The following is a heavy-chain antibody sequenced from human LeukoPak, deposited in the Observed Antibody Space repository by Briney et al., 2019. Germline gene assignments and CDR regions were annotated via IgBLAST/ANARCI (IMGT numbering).Heavy chain of an antibody. CDR1: GYTLTELS. Sequence: GASVKVSCKVSGYTLTELSMHWVRQAPGKGLEWMGGFDPEDSETIYAQKFQGRVTMTEDTSTDTAYMELSSLRSEDTAVYYCATGPIKLLIGWFDPWGQGTLVTVSS. CDR2: FDPEDSET. J-gene: IGHJ5*02. V-gene: IGHV1-24*01. CDR3: ATGPIKLLIGWFDP. D-gene: IGHD2-8*01.